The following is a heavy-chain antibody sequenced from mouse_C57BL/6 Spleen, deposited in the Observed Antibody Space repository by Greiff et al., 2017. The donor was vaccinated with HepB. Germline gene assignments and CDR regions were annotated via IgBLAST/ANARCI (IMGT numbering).Heavy chain of an antibody. CDR2: IDPETGGT. D-gene: IGHD1-1*01. Sequence: VHLVESGAELVRPGASVTLSCKASGYTFTDYEMHWVKQTPVHGLEWIGAIDPETGGTAYNQKFKGKAILTADKSSSTAYMELRSLTSEDSAVYYCTREGYYGSPFAYWGQGTLVTVSA. V-gene: IGHV1-15*01. CDR1: GYTFTDYE. CDR3: TREGYYGSPFAY. J-gene: IGHJ3*01.